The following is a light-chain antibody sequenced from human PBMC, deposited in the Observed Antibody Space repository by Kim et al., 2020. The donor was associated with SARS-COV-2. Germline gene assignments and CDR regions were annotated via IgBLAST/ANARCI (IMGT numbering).Light chain of an antibody. CDR2: GGS. CDR3: SSYGGSDSIV. Sequence: GQLVTTVWTGSRSEGWGYNYVSWYQKKPGQAPRILIYGGSKRPSGVPDRFSGSKSGNTASLTVSGLQAEDDADYYCSSYGGSDSIVFGTGTKVTVL. V-gene: IGLV2-8*01. CDR1: RSEGWGYNY. J-gene: IGLJ1*01.